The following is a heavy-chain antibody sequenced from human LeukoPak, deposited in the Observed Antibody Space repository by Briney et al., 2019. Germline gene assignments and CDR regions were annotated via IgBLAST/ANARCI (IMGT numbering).Heavy chain of an antibody. J-gene: IGHJ4*02. Sequence: PGGSLRLSCAASGFTFNTYTMNWVRQAPGKGLEWVSSISSGTSYIYYADSVKGRFTISRDNAKNSLYLQMNSLRAEDTALYYCASAGLTYGSGSYFVYWGQGTLVTVSS. CDR3: ASAGLTYGSGSYFVY. CDR1: GFTFNTYT. D-gene: IGHD3-10*01. V-gene: IGHV3-21*04. CDR2: ISSGTSYI.